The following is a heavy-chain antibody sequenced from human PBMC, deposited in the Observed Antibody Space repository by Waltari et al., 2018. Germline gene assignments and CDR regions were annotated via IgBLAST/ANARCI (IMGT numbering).Heavy chain of an antibody. V-gene: IGHV3-21*01. CDR2: ISSSRSYT. J-gene: IGHJ2*01. CDR1: GFTFSSYS. Sequence: EVQLVESGGGLVKPGGSLRLSCAASGFTFSSYSMNWVRQAPGKGLEWVPSISSSRSYTSCADSGEGRFTMSRDNAKNSLYLQMTSLRAEDTAVYYCARHSPTTGRAAAGTWYFDLWGRGTLVTVSS. CDR3: ARHSPTTGRAAAGTWYFDL. D-gene: IGHD6-13*01.